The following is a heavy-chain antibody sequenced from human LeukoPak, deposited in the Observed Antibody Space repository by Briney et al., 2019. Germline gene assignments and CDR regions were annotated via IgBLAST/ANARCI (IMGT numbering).Heavy chain of an antibody. CDR1: GFTFSSYA. CDR2: ISYDGSNK. J-gene: IGHJ4*02. D-gene: IGHD1-26*01. V-gene: IGHV3-30-3*01. CDR3: ARGSQVGATSRAYY. Sequence: GGSRRLSCAASGFTFSSYAMHWVRQAPGKGLEWVAVISYDGSNKYYADSVKGRFTISRDNSKNTLYLQMNSLRAEDTAVYYCARGSQVGATSRAYYWGQGTLVTVSS.